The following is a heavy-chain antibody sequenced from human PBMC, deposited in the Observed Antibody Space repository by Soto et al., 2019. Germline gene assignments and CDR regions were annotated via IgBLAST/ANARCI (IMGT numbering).Heavy chain of an antibody. Sequence: SETLSLTWIVSGGSMSKFCWSWIRKTAGKGLEWMGRVYATGTSDYNPSLRSRIAMSVDISKKTFSLRLRSVTAADTGVYYCVRDGSKTLRDCFDPWGQGILFTVSS. CDR2: VYATGTS. V-gene: IGHV4-4*07. CDR1: GGSMSKFC. D-gene: IGHD4-17*01. CDR3: VRDGSKTLRDCFDP. J-gene: IGHJ5*02.